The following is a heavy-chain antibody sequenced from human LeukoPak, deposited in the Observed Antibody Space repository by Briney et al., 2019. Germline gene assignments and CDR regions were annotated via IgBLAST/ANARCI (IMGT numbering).Heavy chain of an antibody. D-gene: IGHD6-13*01. Sequence: PGGSLRLSCAASRFTFSTYAMSWVRQPPGKGLEWVSAISGSDGSTYYADSVKGRFTISKDNSKNTVYLQMSSLRVDDTAVYYCAKAASSSWPSYYYGMDVWGQGTTVTVSS. CDR2: ISGSDGST. CDR3: AKAASSSWPSYYYGMDV. J-gene: IGHJ6*02. CDR1: RFTFSTYA. V-gene: IGHV3-23*01.